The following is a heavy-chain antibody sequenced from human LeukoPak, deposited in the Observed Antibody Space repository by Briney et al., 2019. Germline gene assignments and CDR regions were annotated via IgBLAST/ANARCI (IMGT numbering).Heavy chain of an antibody. CDR3: ARLGVAGGYYYGTDV. V-gene: IGHV4-30-4*01. Sequence: KSSETLSLTCTVSGGSISSGDYYWSWIRQPPGKGLEWIGYIYYSGSTYYNPSLKSRVTTSIDTSKNQFSLRLTSVTAADTAVYYCARLGVAGGYYYGTDVWGQGTTVTVSS. CDR1: GGSISSGDYY. J-gene: IGHJ6*02. CDR2: IYYSGST. D-gene: IGHD2-15*01.